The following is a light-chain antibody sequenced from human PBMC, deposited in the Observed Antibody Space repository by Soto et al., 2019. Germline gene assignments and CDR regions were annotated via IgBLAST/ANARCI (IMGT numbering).Light chain of an antibody. Sequence: EIVLTQSPGTLSLSPGERATLSCRASQSVTSSYLAWYQQKPGQAPRLLIYGASTRATGIPDRFSGSGSGTDFTLTIARLEPEDFAVYYCQQYDTSPETFGQGTKVE. CDR2: GAS. V-gene: IGKV3-20*01. CDR1: QSVTSSY. J-gene: IGKJ1*01. CDR3: QQYDTSPET.